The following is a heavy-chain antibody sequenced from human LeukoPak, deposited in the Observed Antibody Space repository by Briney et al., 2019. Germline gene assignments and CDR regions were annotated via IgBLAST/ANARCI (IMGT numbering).Heavy chain of an antibody. CDR2: VTASGENT. Sequence: PGGSLRLSCAASGFTFSSYAMSWVRQAPGKGLQWVSGVTASGENTYYADSVTGRFTISRDNSKNMLYLQMNSLRAEDTAVYYCAKDGLGRATIREFDHWGQGTLATVSS. J-gene: IGHJ4*02. CDR3: AKDGLGRATIREFDH. V-gene: IGHV3-23*01. CDR1: GFTFSSYA. D-gene: IGHD5-24*01.